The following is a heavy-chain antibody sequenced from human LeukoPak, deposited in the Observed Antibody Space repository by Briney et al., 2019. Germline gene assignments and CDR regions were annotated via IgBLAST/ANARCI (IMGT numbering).Heavy chain of an antibody. Sequence: PSETLSLTCTVSGGSISSYYWSWIRQPPGKGLEWIGYIYYSGSTNYNPSLKSRVTISVDTSKNQFSLKLSSVTAADTAVYYCARNPQYPYAFDIWGQGTMVTVSS. V-gene: IGHV4-59*01. CDR3: ARNPQYPYAFDI. D-gene: IGHD2-2*01. CDR2: IYYSGST. CDR1: GGSISSYY. J-gene: IGHJ3*02.